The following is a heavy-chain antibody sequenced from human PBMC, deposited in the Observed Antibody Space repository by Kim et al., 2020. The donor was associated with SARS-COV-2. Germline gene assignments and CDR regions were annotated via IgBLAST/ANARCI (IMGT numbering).Heavy chain of an antibody. CDR3: ARQYSSSFHFDY. J-gene: IGHJ4*02. D-gene: IGHD6-6*01. V-gene: IGHV4-39*01. Sequence: YNPPLKSRVTISVDTSKNQFSLKLSSVTAADTAVYYCARQYSSSFHFDYWGQGTLVTVSS.